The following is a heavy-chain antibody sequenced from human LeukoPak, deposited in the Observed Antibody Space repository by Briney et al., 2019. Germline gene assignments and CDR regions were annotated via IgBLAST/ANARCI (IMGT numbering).Heavy chain of an antibody. J-gene: IGHJ3*02. D-gene: IGHD2-15*01. CDR3: ARALVAGVTLNALDI. CDR2: IQYDGSTT. Sequence: PGGSLGLSCAASGFSFSSYWMHWVRQAPGKGLVWVARIQYDGSTTNYADSVKGRFTISRDNAKKTLYVQMNSLRAEDTAVYYCARALVAGVTLNALDIWGQGTMVTVSS. V-gene: IGHV3-74*01. CDR1: GFSFSSYW.